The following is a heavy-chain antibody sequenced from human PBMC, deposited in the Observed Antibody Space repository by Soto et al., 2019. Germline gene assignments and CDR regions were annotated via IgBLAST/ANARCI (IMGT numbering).Heavy chain of an antibody. Sequence: ASVKVSCKASGYTFTSYGISWVRQAPGQGLEWMGWISAYNGNTNYAQKLQGRVTMTTDTSTSTAYMELRSLRSDDTAVYYCASTYCSSTSCRHYGMDVWGQGTTVTSP. CDR2: ISAYNGNT. CDR1: GYTFTSYG. D-gene: IGHD2-2*01. V-gene: IGHV1-18*01. CDR3: ASTYCSSTSCRHYGMDV. J-gene: IGHJ6*02.